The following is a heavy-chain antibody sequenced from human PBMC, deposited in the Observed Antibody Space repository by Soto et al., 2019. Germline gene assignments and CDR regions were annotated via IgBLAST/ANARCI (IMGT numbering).Heavy chain of an antibody. D-gene: IGHD3-3*01. V-gene: IGHV3-7*01. CDR1: GFTFSSYW. CDR3: ASDVYYDFWSGYYPSAPAPEYYFDY. Sequence: GGSLRLSCAASGFTFSSYWMSWVRQAPGKGLEWVANIKQDGSEKYYVDSVKGRFTISRDNAKNSLYLQMKSLKAEDRAVYYCASDVYYDFWSGYYPSAPAPEYYFDYWGQGTLVTVSS. J-gene: IGHJ4*02. CDR2: IKQDGSEK.